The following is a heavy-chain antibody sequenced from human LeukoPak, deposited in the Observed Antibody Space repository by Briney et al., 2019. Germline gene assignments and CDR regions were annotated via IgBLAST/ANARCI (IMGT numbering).Heavy chain of an antibody. Sequence: GGSLRLSCAASGFTFSSYSMNWVRQAPGKGLEWVSSISSSSSYIYYADSVKGRFTISRENAKNSLYLQMNSLRAEDTAVYYCARERGYCSGGSCYKGKGAFDIWGQGTMVTVSS. J-gene: IGHJ3*02. CDR3: ARERGYCSGGSCYKGKGAFDI. CDR1: GFTFSSYS. CDR2: ISSSSSYI. D-gene: IGHD2-15*01. V-gene: IGHV3-21*01.